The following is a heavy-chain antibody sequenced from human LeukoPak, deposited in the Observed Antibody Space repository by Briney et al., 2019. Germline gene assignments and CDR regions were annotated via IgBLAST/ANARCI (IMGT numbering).Heavy chain of an antibody. V-gene: IGHV4-39*01. CDR3: ARHESSGWYYLFRY. CDR1: GGSISLSSYY. J-gene: IGHJ4*02. Sequence: PSETLSLTCNVSGGSISLSSYYWGWIRQPPGKGLQRIGSVYYSGTSYYNLSLKSRVTISVDTSKNQFSLRLTSVTAADTAVYYCARHESSGWYYLFRYWGQGTLVTVSS. D-gene: IGHD3-22*01. CDR2: VYYSGTS.